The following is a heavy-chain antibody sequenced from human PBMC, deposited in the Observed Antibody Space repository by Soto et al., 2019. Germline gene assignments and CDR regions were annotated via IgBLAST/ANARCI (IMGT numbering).Heavy chain of an antibody. CDR2: ISSSSSYI. J-gene: IGHJ4*02. CDR3: ARVTNGWTMSGFDY. D-gene: IGHD6-19*01. CDR1: GFTFSGYT. Sequence: GGSLRLSCAASGFTFSGYTMNWVRQAPGKGLEWVSSISSSSSYIYYADSVKGRFTISRDNAKNSLYLQMNSLRAEDTAVYYCARVTNGWTMSGFDYRGQGTLVTVSS. V-gene: IGHV3-21*01.